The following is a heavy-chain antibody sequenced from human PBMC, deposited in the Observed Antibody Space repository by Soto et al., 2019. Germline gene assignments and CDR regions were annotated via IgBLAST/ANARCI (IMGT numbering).Heavy chain of an antibody. CDR2: IYPGDSDT. CDR3: ARHISNFLYYYSAMDV. Sequence: PVXCLKVSCKGSGYTFTDYWIGWVRQLPWKGLEWMGIIYPGDSDTRYSPSFQGHVTITVDKSTSTAYLQWNTLKASDTAMYCCARHISNFLYYYSAMDVWGLWMTVSVS. D-gene: IGHD4-4*01. CDR1: GYTFTDYW. J-gene: IGHJ6*02. V-gene: IGHV5-51*01.